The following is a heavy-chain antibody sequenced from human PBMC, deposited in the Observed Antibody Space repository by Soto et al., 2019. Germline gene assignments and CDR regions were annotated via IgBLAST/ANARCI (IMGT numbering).Heavy chain of an antibody. Sequence: GSLRLSCXASGFTFSNAWMSWIRQAPGKGLEWVGRIKSKTNGGTTDYAAPVKGRFTLSRDDSKNMLYLQMSSLKTEDTAVYYCTTDDPINKNWGQGTLVTVSS. CDR3: TTDDPINKN. V-gene: IGHV3-15*01. CDR1: GFTFSNAW. CDR2: IKSKTNGGTT. J-gene: IGHJ4*02.